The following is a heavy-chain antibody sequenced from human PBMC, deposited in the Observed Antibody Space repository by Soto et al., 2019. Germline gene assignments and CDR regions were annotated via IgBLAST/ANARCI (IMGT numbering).Heavy chain of an antibody. CDR3: ARGSGPAVAD. Sequence: QVQIVQSGAEERKPGASVKISCRTSGYTFITYLIHWVRQAPGQTHEWMGWGNAGTGATKYSQKFQGRVTVSRDTSARTAYMELSRLTSEDTAVYYCARGSGPAVADWGQGTLVTVSS. J-gene: IGHJ4*02. CDR1: GYTFITYL. D-gene: IGHD5-12*01. V-gene: IGHV1-3*05. CDR2: GNAGTGAT.